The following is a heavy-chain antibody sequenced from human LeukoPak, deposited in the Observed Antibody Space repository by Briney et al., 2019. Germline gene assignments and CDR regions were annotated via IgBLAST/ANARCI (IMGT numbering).Heavy chain of an antibody. D-gene: IGHD3-22*01. J-gene: IGHJ3*02. V-gene: IGHV3-23*01. CDR2: ISGSGGST. CDR3: AKDLWDYYDSSGRDDAFDI. Sequence: PGGSLRLPCAASGFTFSSYAMSWVRQAPGKGLEWVSAISGSGGSTYYADSVKGRFTISRDNSKNTLYLQMNSLRAEDTAVYYCAKDLWDYYDSSGRDDAFDIWGQGTMVTVSS. CDR1: GFTFSSYA.